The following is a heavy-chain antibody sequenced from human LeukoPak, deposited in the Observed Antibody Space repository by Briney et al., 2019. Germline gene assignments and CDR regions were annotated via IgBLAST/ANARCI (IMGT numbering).Heavy chain of an antibody. CDR3: ARGLAAAGTFDY. J-gene: IGHJ4*02. Sequence: KPSETLSLTCTVSGGSISSYYWSWIRQPPGKGLEWIGYIYYSGSTNYNPSLKSRVTISVDTSKNQFPLKLSSVTAADTAVYYCARGLAAAGTFDYWGQGTLVTVSS. CDR2: IYYSGST. V-gene: IGHV4-59*01. CDR1: GGSISSYY. D-gene: IGHD6-13*01.